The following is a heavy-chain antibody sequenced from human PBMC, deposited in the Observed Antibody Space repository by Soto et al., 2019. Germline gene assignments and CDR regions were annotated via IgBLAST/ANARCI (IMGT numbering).Heavy chain of an antibody. D-gene: IGHD2-8*01. CDR3: ARAHCTNGVCYKGPLYYMDV. CDR1: GFTFSSYD. Sequence: GGSLRLSCAASGFTFSSYDMHWVRQATGKGLEWVSAIGTAGDTYYPGSVKGRFTISRENAKNSLYLQMNSLRAGDTAVYYCARAHCTNGVCYKGPLYYMDVWGKGTTVTVSS. CDR2: IGTAGDT. V-gene: IGHV3-13*01. J-gene: IGHJ6*03.